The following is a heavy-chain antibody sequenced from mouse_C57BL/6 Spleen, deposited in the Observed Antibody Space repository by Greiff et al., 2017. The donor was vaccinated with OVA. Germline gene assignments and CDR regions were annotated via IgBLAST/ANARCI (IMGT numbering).Heavy chain of an antibody. D-gene: IGHD2-4*01. CDR1: GYSITSDY. J-gene: IGHJ1*03. CDR3: ARSYYDYDGYFDV. CDR2: ISYSGST. V-gene: IGHV3-8*01. Sequence: EVKVVESGPGLAKPSQTLSLTCSVSGYSITSDYWHWIRKFPGNKLEYMGYISYSGSTYYNPSLKSRISITRDTSKNQYYLQLNSVTTEDTATYFFARSYYDYDGYFDVWGTGTTVTVSS.